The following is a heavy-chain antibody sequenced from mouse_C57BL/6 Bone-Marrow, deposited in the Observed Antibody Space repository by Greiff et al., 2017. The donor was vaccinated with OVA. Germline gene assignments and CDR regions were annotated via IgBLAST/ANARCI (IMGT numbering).Heavy chain of an antibody. CDR1: GYTFTSYW. Sequence: VQLQQSGAELAKPGASVKLSCKASGYTFTSYWRDWGKKRPGQGREWIGYINPSSGYTKYNQKVKDKATLTADKSSSTAYMQLSSLTYEDSAVYYCASAMDYWGQGTSVTVSS. V-gene: IGHV1-7*01. J-gene: IGHJ4*01. CDR2: INPSSGYT. CDR3: ASAMDY.